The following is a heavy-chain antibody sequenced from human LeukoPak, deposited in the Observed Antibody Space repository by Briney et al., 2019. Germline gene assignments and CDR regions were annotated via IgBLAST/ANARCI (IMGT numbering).Heavy chain of an antibody. CDR3: ARGGIAELFDY. D-gene: IGHD6-13*01. Sequence: GGSLRLSCEGSAFIFSGHWMNWVRKAPGKGLEWVSSISSSSSYIYYADSVKGRFTISRDNAKNSLYLQMNSLRAEDTAVYYCARGGIAELFDYWGQGTLVTVSS. V-gene: IGHV3-21*01. CDR2: ISSSSSYI. J-gene: IGHJ4*02. CDR1: AFIFSGHW.